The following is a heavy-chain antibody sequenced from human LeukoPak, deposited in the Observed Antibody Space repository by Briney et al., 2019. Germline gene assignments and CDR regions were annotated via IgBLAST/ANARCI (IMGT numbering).Heavy chain of an antibody. CDR1: GFIFSSYA. Sequence: PGGSLRLSCAASGFIFSSYAMSWVRLAPGKGLEWISVISGSGGRTDYADSVKGRFTISRDNSKNTLYLQMNSLRAEDTAVYYCAKGPHYGDYDYWGQGTLVTVSS. V-gene: IGHV3-23*01. CDR3: AKGPHYGDYDY. D-gene: IGHD4-17*01. CDR2: ISGSGGRT. J-gene: IGHJ4*02.